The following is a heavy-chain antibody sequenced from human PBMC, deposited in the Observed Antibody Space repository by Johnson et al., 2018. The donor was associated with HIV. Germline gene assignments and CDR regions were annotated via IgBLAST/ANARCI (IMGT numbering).Heavy chain of an antibody. CDR2: INWNGGST. CDR1: GFTFDDYG. CDR3: ARDFVAFGECTAFDI. J-gene: IGHJ3*02. D-gene: IGHD3-10*01. V-gene: IGHV3-20*04. Sequence: VQLVESGGGVVRPGGSLRLSCAASGFTFDDYGMAWVRQAPGKGLEWVSGINWNGGSTGYADSVKGRFTISRDNAKNSLYLQMKSLRAEDTALYYCARDFVAFGECTAFDIWGQGTMVAVSS.